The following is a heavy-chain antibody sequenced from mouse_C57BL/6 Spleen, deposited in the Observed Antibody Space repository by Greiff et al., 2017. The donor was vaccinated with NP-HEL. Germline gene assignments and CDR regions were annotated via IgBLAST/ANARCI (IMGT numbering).Heavy chain of an antibody. J-gene: IGHJ2*01. D-gene: IGHD1-1*01. CDR3: ARRTTVHFDY. CDR1: GFTFSSYG. Sequence: DVQLVESGGDLVKPGGSLKLSCAASGFTFSSYGMSWVRQTPDKRLEWVATISSGGSYTYYPDSVKGRFTISRDNAKNTLYLQMSSLKSEDTAMYYCARRTTVHFDYWGQGTTLTVSS. V-gene: IGHV5-6*01. CDR2: ISSGGSYT.